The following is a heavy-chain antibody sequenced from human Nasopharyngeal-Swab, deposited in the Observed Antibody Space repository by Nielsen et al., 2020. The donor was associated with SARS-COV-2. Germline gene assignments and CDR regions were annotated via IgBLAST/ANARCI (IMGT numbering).Heavy chain of an antibody. CDR3: ARQGQVFCSGGSPFCYYYYMDV. D-gene: IGHD2-15*01. J-gene: IGHJ6*03. CDR1: SGSFSGYY. Sequence: SETLSLTCAVYSGSFSGYYWSWIRQPPGKGLEWIGEINHSGSTNYNPSLKSRVTISVDTSKNQFSLKLSSVTAADTAVYYCARQGQVFCSGGSPFCYYYYMDVWGKGTTVTVSS. V-gene: IGHV4-34*01. CDR2: INHSGST.